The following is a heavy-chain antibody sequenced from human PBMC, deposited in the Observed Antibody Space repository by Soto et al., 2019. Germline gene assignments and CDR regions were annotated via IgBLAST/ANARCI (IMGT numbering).Heavy chain of an antibody. CDR1: GGTFSSYA. Sequence: QVQLVQSGAEVKKPGSSVKVSCKASGGTFSSYAISWVRQAPGQGLEWMGGVIPIFGTANYAQKFQGRVTITGDEATSTAYRELGSLRSEDTAVYYCARDSWTRGSYSLSYYGMDVWGQGTTVTVSS. CDR3: ARDSWTRGSYSLSYYGMDV. V-gene: IGHV1-69*01. J-gene: IGHJ6*02. D-gene: IGHD1-26*01. CDR2: VIPIFGTA.